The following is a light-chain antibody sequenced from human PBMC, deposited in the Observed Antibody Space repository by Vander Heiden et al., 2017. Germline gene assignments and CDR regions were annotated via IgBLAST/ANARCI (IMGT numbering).Light chain of an antibody. CDR2: GAS. CDR1: QSVTTSFSS. V-gene: IGKV3-20*01. Sequence: EIVLTPSPATLSLSPAETATPSSCTSQSVTTSFSSLAWFQQKPGQAPRLLIYGASSRATGIPDRFSGSGSGTDFTLTISRLEPEDFAVYYCQQYVTSPFTFGPGTKVDLK. CDR3: QQYVTSPFT. J-gene: IGKJ3*01.